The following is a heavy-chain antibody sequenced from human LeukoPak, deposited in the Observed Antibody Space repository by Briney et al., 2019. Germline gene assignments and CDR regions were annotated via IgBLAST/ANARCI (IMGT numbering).Heavy chain of an antibody. Sequence: GGSLRLSCAASGSTFSSYAMHWVRQAPGKGLEWVAVISYDGSNKYYADSVKGRFTISRDNSKNTLYLQMNSLRAEDTAVYYCAREEYSSTQYYFDYWGQGTLVTVSS. V-gene: IGHV3-30*04. J-gene: IGHJ4*02. CDR1: GSTFSSYA. D-gene: IGHD6-6*01. CDR2: ISYDGSNK. CDR3: AREEYSSTQYYFDY.